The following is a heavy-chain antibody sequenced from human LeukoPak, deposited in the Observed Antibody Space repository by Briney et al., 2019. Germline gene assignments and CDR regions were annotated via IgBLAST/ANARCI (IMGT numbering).Heavy chain of an antibody. D-gene: IGHD5-12*01. J-gene: IGHJ4*02. CDR2: INPNSGGT. Sequence: ASVKVSCKASGYTFTGYYMHWVRQAPGQGLEWMGRINPNSGGTNYAQKFQGRVTMTRDTSISTAYMELSRLRSDDTAVYYCARGSRVATITTHFDYWGQGTLVTVSS. CDR3: ARGSRVATITTHFDY. V-gene: IGHV1-2*06. CDR1: GYTFTGYY.